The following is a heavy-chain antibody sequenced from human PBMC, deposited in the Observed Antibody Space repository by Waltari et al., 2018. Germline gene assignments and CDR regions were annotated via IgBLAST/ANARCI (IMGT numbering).Heavy chain of an antibody. CDR3: ARGKRIAAPFDY. J-gene: IGHJ4*02. D-gene: IGHD6-6*01. Sequence: QVQLQESGPGLVKPSETLSLTCTVSGGSISSYYWSWIRQPAGKGLEWIGRIYTSGSTNYHPTLKSRVTMSVETSKNPFSLKLSSVTAADTAVYYCARGKRIAAPFDYWGQGTLVTVSS. CDR1: GGSISSYY. CDR2: IYTSGST. V-gene: IGHV4-4*07.